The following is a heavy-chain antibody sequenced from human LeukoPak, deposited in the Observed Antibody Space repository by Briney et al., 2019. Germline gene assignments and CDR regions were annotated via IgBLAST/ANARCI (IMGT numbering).Heavy chain of an antibody. CDR2: VYYNGDI. D-gene: IGHD3-22*01. J-gene: IGHJ4*01. Sequence: SETPSLTCSVSGIPISTYYWSWLRQSPGKGLECIAYVYYNGDIMYNPSLKSRVTISLDTSKNQFSLSMTSVTAADTAVYFCATTWYYDSRGYLFDDWGHGTLVTVSS. V-gene: IGHV4-59*01. CDR3: ATTWYYDSRGYLFDD. CDR1: GIPISTYY.